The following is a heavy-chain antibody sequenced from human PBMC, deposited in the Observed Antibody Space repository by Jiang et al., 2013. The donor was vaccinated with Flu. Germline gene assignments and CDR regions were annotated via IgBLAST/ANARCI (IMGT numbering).Heavy chain of an antibody. D-gene: IGHD6-6*01. CDR2: IYYTGST. J-gene: IGHJ4*02. V-gene: IGHV4-39*01. CDR3: ARSSIAARFSLDY. Sequence: WIRQPPGKGLEWIGSIYYTGSTYYNPSLKSRVTMSVDTSKNQFSLKLSSVTAADTAVYYCARSSIAARFSLDYWGQGTLVTVSS.